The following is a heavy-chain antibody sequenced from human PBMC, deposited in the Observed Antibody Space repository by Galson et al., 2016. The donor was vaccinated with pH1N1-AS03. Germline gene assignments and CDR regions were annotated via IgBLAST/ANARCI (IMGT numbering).Heavy chain of an antibody. CDR2: VYRSGNA. V-gene: IGHV3-66*03. CDR1: GYTFTSHR. Sequence: SCKASGYTFTSHRIIWVRQAPGKGLEWVSVVYRSGNAYYTDSVKGRFTMSRDAVKNTVHLQMDNLRVDDSALYYCARDIPEYTMGGLDLWGQGTMLTVSS. J-gene: IGHJ3*01. CDR3: ARDIPEYTMGGLDL. D-gene: IGHD2-21*01.